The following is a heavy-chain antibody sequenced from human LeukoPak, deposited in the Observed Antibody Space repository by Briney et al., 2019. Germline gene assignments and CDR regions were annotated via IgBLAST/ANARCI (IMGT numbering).Heavy chain of an antibody. CDR3: ARDIVVVVAATEHYYYYGMDV. J-gene: IGHJ6*02. CDR1: GFTFSSYA. V-gene: IGHV3-30-3*01. CDR2: ISYDGSNK. D-gene: IGHD2-15*01. Sequence: PGGSLRLSCAASGFTFSSYAMHWVRQAPGKGLEWVAVISYDGSNKYYADSVKGRFTISRDNSKNTLYLQMNSLRAEDTAVYYCARDIVVVVAATEHYYYYGMDVWGQGTTVTVSS.